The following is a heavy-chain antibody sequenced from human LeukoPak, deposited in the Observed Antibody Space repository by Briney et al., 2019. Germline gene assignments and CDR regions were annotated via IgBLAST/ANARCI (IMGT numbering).Heavy chain of an antibody. D-gene: IGHD4-23*01. CDR1: GFTFSSYS. CDR3: ARGGYGANDDAFDI. J-gene: IGHJ3*02. CDR2: VSSSTNTI. V-gene: IGHV3-48*02. Sequence: GGSLRLSCAASGFTFSSYSMNWVRQAPGKGLEWVSYVSSSTNTIYYADSVKGRFTISRDNAKNSLFLQMSSLRDEDTAVYYCARGGYGANDDAFDIWGQGTMVTVSS.